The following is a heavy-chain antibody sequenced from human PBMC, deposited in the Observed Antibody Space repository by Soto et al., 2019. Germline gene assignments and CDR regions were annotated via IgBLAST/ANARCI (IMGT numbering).Heavy chain of an antibody. J-gene: IGHJ4*02. V-gene: IGHV1-69*01. CDR2: IIPIFGTA. CDR1: GGTFSSYA. D-gene: IGHD2-21*02. Sequence: QVQLVQSGAEVKKPGSSVKVSCKASGGTFSSYAMSWVRQAPGQGLEWMGGIIPIFGTANYAQKFQGRVTITADESTSTAYMELSSLRSEDSAVYYCARQLAYCGGDCYSGLDYWGQGTLVTVSS. CDR3: ARQLAYCGGDCYSGLDY.